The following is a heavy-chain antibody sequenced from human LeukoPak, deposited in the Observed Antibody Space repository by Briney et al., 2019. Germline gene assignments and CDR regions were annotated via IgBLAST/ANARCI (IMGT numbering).Heavy chain of an antibody. Sequence: GESLKISCKGSGYSVPSYWIGWVRQMTGTGLDWMGTIYPGDSDTRYSSSCQGQVTISADKSISTAYLQWSSLKASDTAMYYCARQTECVDQTNNWFDPWGQGTLVTVSS. V-gene: IGHV5-51*01. CDR3: ARQTECVDQTNNWFDP. D-gene: IGHD1-14*01. CDR1: GYSVPSYW. J-gene: IGHJ5*02. CDR2: IYPGDSDT.